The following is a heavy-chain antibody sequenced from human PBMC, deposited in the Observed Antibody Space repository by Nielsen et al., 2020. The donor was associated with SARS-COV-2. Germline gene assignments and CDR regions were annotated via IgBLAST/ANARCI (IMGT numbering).Heavy chain of an antibody. J-gene: IGHJ4*02. CDR3: ATGSWDD. CDR2: IKPDGSEK. V-gene: IGHV3-7*01. Sequence: GESLKISCAASGFTFSSLWMSWVRQVPGKGLEWVADIKPDGSEKFYVDSVKGRFTISRDNAKNSMSLQMNSLRVEDTAVYYCATGSWDDWGQGTLVTVSS. CDR1: GFTFSSLW. D-gene: IGHD6-13*01.